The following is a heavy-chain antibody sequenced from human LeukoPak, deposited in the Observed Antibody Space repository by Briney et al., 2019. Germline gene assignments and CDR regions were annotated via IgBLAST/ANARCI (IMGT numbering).Heavy chain of an antibody. J-gene: IGHJ4*02. CDR1: SGSISSYY. CDR2: IYYTGST. Sequence: SETLSLTCTVSSGSISSYYWSWIRQPPGKGLEWIGYIYYTGSTNYNPSLKSRVSISVDTSKNQFSLKLSSVTAADTAVYYCARSEHYGSGSYDYWGQGTLVTVSS. CDR3: ARSEHYGSGSYDY. D-gene: IGHD3-10*01. V-gene: IGHV4-59*12.